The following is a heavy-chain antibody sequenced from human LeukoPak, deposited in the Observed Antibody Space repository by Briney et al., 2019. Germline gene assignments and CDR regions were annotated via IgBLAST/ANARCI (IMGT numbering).Heavy chain of an antibody. Sequence: GESLKISCKGSGYSFTSYWIGWVRQMPGKGLEWMGIIYPGDSDTRYSPSFQGQVTISADKSISTAYLQWSSPKASDTAMYYRARQRRDGYNSADAFDIWGQGTMVTVSS. D-gene: IGHD5-24*01. J-gene: IGHJ3*02. CDR2: IYPGDSDT. CDR1: GYSFTSYW. CDR3: ARQRRDGYNSADAFDI. V-gene: IGHV5-51*01.